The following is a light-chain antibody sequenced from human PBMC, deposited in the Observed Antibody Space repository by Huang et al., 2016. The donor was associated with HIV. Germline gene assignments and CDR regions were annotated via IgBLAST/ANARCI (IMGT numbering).Light chain of an antibody. CDR2: KAS. CDR1: QSISSW. V-gene: IGKV1-5*03. CDR3: QQYNAYPWT. Sequence: DIQMTQSPSTLYASVGDRVAITCRASQSISSWLAWYQEKPGKAPILLIYKASSLNSGVPSRFSGSGSGTEFTLTISSLQPDDFATYYCQQYNAYPWTFGQGTKVEIK. J-gene: IGKJ1*01.